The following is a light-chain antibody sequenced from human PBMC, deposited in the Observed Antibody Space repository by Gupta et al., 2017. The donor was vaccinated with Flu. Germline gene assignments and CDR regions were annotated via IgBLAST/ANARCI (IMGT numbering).Light chain of an antibody. J-gene: IGLJ2*01. CDR2: KDS. CDR1: ALPKQY. CDR3: QSADSSGTYVV. V-gene: IGLV3-25*02. Sequence: SYELTQTPSVSVSPGQTARITCSGDALPKQYAYWYQQKPGQAPVLVIYKDSERPSGFPERFSGSSSGTTVTLTISGVQAEDEADYYCQSADSSGTYVVFGGGTKVTVL.